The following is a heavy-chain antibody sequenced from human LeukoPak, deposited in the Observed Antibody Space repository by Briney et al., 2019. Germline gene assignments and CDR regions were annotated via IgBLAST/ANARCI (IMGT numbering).Heavy chain of an antibody. D-gene: IGHD3-3*01. CDR3: AKLYYDFWSGFDP. CDR1: GFTFNSYA. V-gene: IGHV3-23*01. Sequence: GGSLRLSCAASGFTFNSYAMSWVRQAPWERLQWVSGISDSGGNTYYADSVRGRFTISRDNSKNTLYLQMNSLRAEDTAVYYCAKLYYDFWSGFDPWGQGTLVTVSS. CDR2: ISDSGGNT. J-gene: IGHJ5*02.